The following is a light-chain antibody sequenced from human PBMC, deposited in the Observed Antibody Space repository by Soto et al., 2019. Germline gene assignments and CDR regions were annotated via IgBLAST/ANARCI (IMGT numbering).Light chain of an antibody. CDR1: QSISNW. Sequence: SPSPLSASVGDRVTITCRASQSISNWLARYQQKPGKAPKLLIYRASSLESGVPSRFSGSGSGTEFTLTISRLQPDDFATYFCQQSNPYSPFCQRTKVDI. J-gene: IGKJ1*01. CDR2: RAS. V-gene: IGKV1-5*03. CDR3: QQSNPYSP.